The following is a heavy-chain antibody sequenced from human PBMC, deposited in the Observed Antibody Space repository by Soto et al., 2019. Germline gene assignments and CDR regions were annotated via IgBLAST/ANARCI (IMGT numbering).Heavy chain of an antibody. Sequence: KPSETLSLTCTVSGGSISTTIYYWAWIRQPPGKGLEWIGNIYYSGGTYYNPSLKSRVTISVDTSKNQFSLNLISVTAADTAVYYCARLYSTSPTFDYWGQGTLVTVSS. J-gene: IGHJ4*02. CDR2: IYYSGGT. D-gene: IGHD6-6*01. V-gene: IGHV4-39*01. CDR1: GGSISTTIYY. CDR3: ARLYSTSPTFDY.